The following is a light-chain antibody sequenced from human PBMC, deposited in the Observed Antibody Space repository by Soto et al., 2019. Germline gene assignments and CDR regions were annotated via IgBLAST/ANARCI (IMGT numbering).Light chain of an antibody. CDR3: QQYGSSLST. Sequence: EIVLTQSPGTLSLSPGERATLSCRASQSVSSYLAWYQQKPGQAPRLLIYATSSRATDIPDRFIGYGSGTDFTLTISGLEPEDFAVYYCQQYGSSLSTFGQGTKVDNK. V-gene: IGKV3-20*01. J-gene: IGKJ1*01. CDR1: QSVSSY. CDR2: ATS.